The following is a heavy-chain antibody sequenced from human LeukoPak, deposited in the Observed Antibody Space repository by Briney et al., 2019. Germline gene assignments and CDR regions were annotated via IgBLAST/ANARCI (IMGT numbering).Heavy chain of an antibody. D-gene: IGHD6-13*01. CDR1: GFTFSSYA. J-gene: IGHJ6*03. CDR2: ISGSGGST. CDR3: AKDEQQPGGYYYYYMDV. V-gene: IGHV3-23*01. Sequence: GGSLRLSCAASGFTFSSYAMSWVRQAPGKGLEWVSAISGSGGSTYYADSVKGRFTISRDNSKNTLYLQMNSLRAEDTAVYYCAKDEQQPGGYYYYYMDVWGKGTTVTVSS.